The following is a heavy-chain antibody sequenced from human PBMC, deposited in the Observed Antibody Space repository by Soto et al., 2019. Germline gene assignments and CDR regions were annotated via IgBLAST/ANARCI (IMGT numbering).Heavy chain of an antibody. CDR1: GFTFSSYA. CDR3: AVTVPPTRFLEWLLSPVDY. D-gene: IGHD3-3*01. J-gene: IGHJ4*02. Sequence: PGGSLRLSCAASGFTFSSYAMHWVRQAPGKGLEWVAVISYDGSNKYYADSVKGRFTISRDNSKNTLYLQMNSLRAEDTAVYYCAVTVPPTRFLEWLLSPVDYWGQGTLVTVSS. CDR2: ISYDGSNK. V-gene: IGHV3-30-3*01.